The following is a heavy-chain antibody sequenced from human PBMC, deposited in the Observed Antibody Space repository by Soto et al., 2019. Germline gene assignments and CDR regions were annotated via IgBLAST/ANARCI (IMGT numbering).Heavy chain of an antibody. D-gene: IGHD6-19*01. CDR1: GFTFSSYG. CDR3: ARGSRSGWSRDNWFDP. CDR2: IWYDGSNK. V-gene: IGHV3-33*01. J-gene: IGHJ5*02. Sequence: GGSLRLSCAASGFTFSSYGMHWVRQAPGKGLEWVAVIWYDGSNKYYADSVKGRFTISRDNSKNTLYLQMNSLRAEDTAVYYCARGSRSGWSRDNWFDPWGQGTLVTVSS.